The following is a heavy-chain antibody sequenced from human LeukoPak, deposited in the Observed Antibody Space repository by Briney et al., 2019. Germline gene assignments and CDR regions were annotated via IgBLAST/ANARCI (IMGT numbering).Heavy chain of an antibody. CDR1: GFTFSSHW. D-gene: IGHD2-15*01. J-gene: IGHJ4*02. Sequence: PGGSLRLSCAASGFTFSSHWMHWVRQAPGKGLVWVSGISTDGSRPRYADSVNGRFTISRDNAKNTLYLQMNSLRAEDTAVYFCVRDGQGSTPLDYWGQGTLVTDSS. CDR2: ISTDGSRP. CDR3: VRDGQGSTPLDY. V-gene: IGHV3-74*01.